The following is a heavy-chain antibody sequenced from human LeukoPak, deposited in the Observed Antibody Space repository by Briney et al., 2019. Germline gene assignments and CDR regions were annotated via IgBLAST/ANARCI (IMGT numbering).Heavy chain of an antibody. Sequence: ASVKASCKASGYTFTNFDINWVRQASGQGLEWVGWMTPNNGNAGFAQKLQGRVTLTRDTSISTAFMELSSLKSGDTGVYYCTRGDFWGQGTPVTVSS. CDR3: TRGDF. CDR1: GYTFTNFD. V-gene: IGHV1-8*01. CDR2: MTPNNGNA. J-gene: IGHJ4*02.